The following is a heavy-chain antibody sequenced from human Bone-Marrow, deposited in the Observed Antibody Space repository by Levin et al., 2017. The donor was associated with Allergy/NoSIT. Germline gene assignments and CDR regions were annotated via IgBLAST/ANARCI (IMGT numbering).Heavy chain of an antibody. D-gene: IGHD1-1*01. CDR1: GFTFSSYA. Sequence: GESLKISCAASGFTFSSYAMSWVRQAPGKGLEWVSAISGSGGSTYYADSVKGRFIISRDNSKNTLYLQMNSLRAEDTAVYYCAKDQVQLERLVWFDPWGQGTLVTVSS. V-gene: IGHV3-23*01. CDR3: AKDQVQLERLVWFDP. J-gene: IGHJ5*02. CDR2: ISGSGGST.